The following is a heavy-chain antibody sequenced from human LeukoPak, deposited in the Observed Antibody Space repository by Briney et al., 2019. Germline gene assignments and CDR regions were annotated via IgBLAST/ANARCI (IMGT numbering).Heavy chain of an antibody. V-gene: IGHV3-7*01. D-gene: IGHD3-3*01. CDR3: ATDRGWRTSGYYLYYFEY. CDR1: GFVFRNYF. CDR2: IKNDGSEK. J-gene: IGHJ4*02. Sequence: PGGSLRLSCAASGFVFRNYFMGWVRQAPGKGLEWVASIKNDGSEKYYVDSVRGRYTISRDNTKNSLYLQMSSLRAEDTAVYYCATDRGWRTSGYYLYYFEYWGQGTLVTFSS.